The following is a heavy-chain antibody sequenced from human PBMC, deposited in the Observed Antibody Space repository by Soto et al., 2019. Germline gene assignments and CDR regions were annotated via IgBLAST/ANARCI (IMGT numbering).Heavy chain of an antibody. V-gene: IGHV3-23*01. J-gene: IGHJ4*02. CDR3: ADVEGWGRQLAN. CDR2: ISDTGEST. Sequence: EVHLLESGGGLVQPGGSLRLSCAASGFTFSNYVMTWVRQAPGKGLEWVSIISDTGESTYYTDSVKGRFTISRDNSKDTLYLQMNSLRADDTAVYYCADVEGWGRQLANWGQGTLVTVSS. D-gene: IGHD1-1*01. CDR1: GFTFSNYV.